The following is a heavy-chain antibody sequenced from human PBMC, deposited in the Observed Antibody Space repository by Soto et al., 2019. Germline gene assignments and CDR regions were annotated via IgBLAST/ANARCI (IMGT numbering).Heavy chain of an antibody. V-gene: IGHV4-59*12. J-gene: IGHJ4*02. D-gene: IGHD7-27*01. CDR1: GGSISSYY. Sequence: SETLSLTCTVSGGSISSYYWSWIRQPPGKGLEWIGYIYYSGSTNYNPSLKSRVTISVDTSKNQFSLKLSSVTAADTAVYYCARGPLGIIDDYWGQGTLVTVSS. CDR3: ARGPLGIIDDY. CDR2: IYYSGST.